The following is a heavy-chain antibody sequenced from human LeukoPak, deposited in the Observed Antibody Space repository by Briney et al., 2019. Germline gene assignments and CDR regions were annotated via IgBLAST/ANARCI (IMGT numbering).Heavy chain of an antibody. V-gene: IGHV1-46*01. CDR1: GYTFTSYA. J-gene: IGHJ5*02. D-gene: IGHD6-13*01. Sequence: GASVKVSCKASGYTFTSYAMHWVRQAPGQGLEWMGIINPSGGSTSYAQKFQGRVTMTRDTSTSTVYMELSSLRSEDTAVYYCAREAVYPPRLRQQLVGRSFDPWGQGTLVTVSS. CDR3: AREAVYPPRLRQQLVGRSFDP. CDR2: INPSGGST.